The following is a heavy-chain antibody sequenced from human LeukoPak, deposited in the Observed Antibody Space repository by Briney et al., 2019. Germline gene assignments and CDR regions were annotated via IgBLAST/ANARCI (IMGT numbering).Heavy chain of an antibody. J-gene: IGHJ3*02. CDR1: GYTFTGYY. CDR3: ARNDPEALDAFDI. D-gene: IGHD1-1*01. Sequence: ASVKVSCKASGYTFTGYYMHWVRQAPGQGLEWMGWINPNSGGTNYAQKFQGGVTMTRDTSISTAYMELSRLRSDDTAVYYCARNDPEALDAFDIWGQGTMVTVSS. V-gene: IGHV1-2*02. CDR2: INPNSGGT.